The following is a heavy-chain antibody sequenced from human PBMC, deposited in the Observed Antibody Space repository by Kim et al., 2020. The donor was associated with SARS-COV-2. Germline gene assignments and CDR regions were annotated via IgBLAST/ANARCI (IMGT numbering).Heavy chain of an antibody. CDR3: ARDGEAVASGPLYFDY. D-gene: IGHD6-19*01. Sequence: ASVKVSCKASGYTFTSYGISWVRQTPGQRLEWMGWISAYNGNTNYAQKLQGRVAMTTDTSTSTAYMELRSLRSDDTAVYYCARDGEAVASGPLYFDYWGQGTLVTVSS. CDR1: GYTFTSYG. V-gene: IGHV1-18*01. J-gene: IGHJ4*02. CDR2: ISAYNGNT.